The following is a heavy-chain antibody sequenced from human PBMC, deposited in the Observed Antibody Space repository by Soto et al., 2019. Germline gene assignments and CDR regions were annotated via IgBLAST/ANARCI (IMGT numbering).Heavy chain of an antibody. CDR2: IKHDGGET. Sequence: GGSLRLSCAASGFIFSTYWMSWVRQAPGKGLEWVANIKHDGGETSYVDSVKGRFTISRDNATNSLYLQMKSLRAEDTAVFYCARAPVLPYHFDSWGQGTLVTVSS. CDR3: ARAPVLPYHFDS. V-gene: IGHV3-7*01. J-gene: IGHJ4*02. D-gene: IGHD6-6*01. CDR1: GFIFSTYW.